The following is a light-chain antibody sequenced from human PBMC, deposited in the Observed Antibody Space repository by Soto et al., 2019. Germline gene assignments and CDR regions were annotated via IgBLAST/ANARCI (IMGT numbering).Light chain of an antibody. V-gene: IGKV3-15*01. J-gene: IGKJ5*01. Sequence: EIVMTQSPATLSVSPGERATISCRASQSISSNLAWYQQKPGQAPRLLIYGASTRATGFPARFSGSGSGTEFTLTISSLQSEDSAVYFCQQYDNWPPLTFGQGTRLEIK. CDR3: QQYDNWPPLT. CDR1: QSISSN. CDR2: GAS.